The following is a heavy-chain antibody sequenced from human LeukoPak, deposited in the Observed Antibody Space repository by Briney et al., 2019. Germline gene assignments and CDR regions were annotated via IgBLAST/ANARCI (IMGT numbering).Heavy chain of an antibody. Sequence: SETLSLTCAVYGGSFSGYYWSWIRQPPGKGLEWIGYIYYSGSTNYNPSLKSRVTISVDTSKNQFSLKLSSVTAADTAVYYCARAEDLGVLDYWGQGTLVTVSS. CDR1: GGSFSGYY. V-gene: IGHV4-59*01. D-gene: IGHD3-16*01. CDR2: IYYSGST. CDR3: ARAEDLGVLDY. J-gene: IGHJ4*02.